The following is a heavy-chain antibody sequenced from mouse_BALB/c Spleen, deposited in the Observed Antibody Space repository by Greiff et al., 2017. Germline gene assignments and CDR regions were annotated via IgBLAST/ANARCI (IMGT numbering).Heavy chain of an antibody. CDR3: ARERGRGGYAMDY. V-gene: IGHV1S81*02. J-gene: IGHJ4*01. CDR2: INPSNGRT. CDR1: GYTFTSYW. D-gene: IGHD4-1*01. Sequence: QVQLQQPGAELVKPGASVKLSCKASGYTFTSYWMHWVKQRPGQGLEWIGEINPSNGRTNYNEKFKSKATLTVDKSSSTAYMQLSSLTSEDSAVYYGARERGRGGYAMDYWGQGTSVTVSS.